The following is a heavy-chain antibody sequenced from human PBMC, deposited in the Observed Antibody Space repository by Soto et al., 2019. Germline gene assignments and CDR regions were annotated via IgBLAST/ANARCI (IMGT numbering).Heavy chain of an antibody. CDR2: ISSSSTI. D-gene: IGHD2-2*01. CDR1: GFTFSSYS. V-gene: IGHV3-48*01. CDR3: ARVVVVPAAMDY. J-gene: IGHJ4*02. Sequence: GGSLRLSCAASGFTFSSYSMNWVRQAPGKGLEWVSYISSSSTIYYADSVKGRFTISRDNAKNSLYLQMNSLRAEDTAVYYCARVVVVPAAMDYWGQGTLVTVSS.